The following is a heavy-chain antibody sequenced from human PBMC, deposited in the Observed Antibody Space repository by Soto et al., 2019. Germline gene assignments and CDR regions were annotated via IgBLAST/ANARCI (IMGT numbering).Heavy chain of an antibody. CDR3: ERDLGGYDYGTAFDI. CDR2: IIPSLGIA. V-gene: IGHV1-69*08. J-gene: IGHJ3*02. D-gene: IGHD5-12*01. CDR1: GGTFSSYT. Sequence: QVQLVQSGAEVKKPGSSVQVSCKASGGTFSSYTISWVRQAPGQGLEWMGRIIPSLGIANYAQKFQGRVTITSDKSTSTADMKLSSLRSEDMAVYYCERDLGGYDYGTAFDIWGQGTMVTVSS.